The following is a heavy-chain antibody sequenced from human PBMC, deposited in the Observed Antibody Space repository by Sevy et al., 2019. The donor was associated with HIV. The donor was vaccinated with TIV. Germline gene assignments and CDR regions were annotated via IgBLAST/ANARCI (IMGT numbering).Heavy chain of an antibody. CDR2: INWNGGST. CDR1: GFTFDDYG. D-gene: IGHD4-17*01. J-gene: IGHJ4*02. Sequence: GESLKISCAASGFTFDDYGMSWVRQAPGKGLEWVSGINWNGGSTGYADSVKGRFTISRDNAKNSLYLQMNSLRAEDTALYHCARGVFYGDLYIDYWGQGTLVTVSS. CDR3: ARGVFYGDLYIDY. V-gene: IGHV3-20*01.